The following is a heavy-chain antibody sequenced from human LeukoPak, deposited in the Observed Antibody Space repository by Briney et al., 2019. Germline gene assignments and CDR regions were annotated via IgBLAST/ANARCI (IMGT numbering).Heavy chain of an antibody. V-gene: IGHV4-59*08. CDR3: ASPTAGDDGGYFQH. J-gene: IGHJ1*01. D-gene: IGHD6-25*01. Sequence: SETLSLTCSVSGGSISNYFWTWIRQPPGKGLEWIGYIYSSGSTYYNPSLKSRVTISVDTSKNRFSLKLSTVTAADTAVYYCASPTAGDDGGYFQHWGQGTLVTVSS. CDR2: IYSSGST. CDR1: GGSISNYF.